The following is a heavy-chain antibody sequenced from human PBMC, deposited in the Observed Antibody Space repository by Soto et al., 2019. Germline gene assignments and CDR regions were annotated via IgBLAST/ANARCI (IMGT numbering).Heavy chain of an antibody. V-gene: IGHV4-59*01. CDR1: GGSMIGYY. D-gene: IGHD3-10*01. CDR3: ARLYGAPAYYSAY. J-gene: IGHJ4*02. CDR2: VYYSGST. Sequence: SETLSLTCTVSGGSMIGYYWTWIRQSPGKGLEWIGYVYYSGSTNYNPSLTSRVTISVDTSKNQFSLNLRSVTAADTAVYFCARLYGAPAYYSAYWGRGTLVTVSS.